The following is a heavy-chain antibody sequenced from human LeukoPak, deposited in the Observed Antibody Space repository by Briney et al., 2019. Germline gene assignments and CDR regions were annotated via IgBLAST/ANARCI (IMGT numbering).Heavy chain of an antibody. CDR1: GFTVSSNY. CDR2: IYSGGST. CDR3: AREARSSGSFDY. V-gene: IGHV3-53*01. D-gene: IGHD6-19*01. J-gene: IGHJ4*02. Sequence: GSLRLSCAASGFTVSSNYMTWVRQAPGKGLEWVSVIYSGGSTYYGDSVKGRFTISRDNSKNTVYLQMNSLRAEDTAVYYCAREARSSGSFDYWGQGTLVTVSS.